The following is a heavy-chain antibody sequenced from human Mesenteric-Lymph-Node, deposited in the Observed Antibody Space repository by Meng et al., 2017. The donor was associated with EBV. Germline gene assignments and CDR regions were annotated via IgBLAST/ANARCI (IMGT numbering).Heavy chain of an antibody. CDR1: VYNFTNYA. V-gene: IGHV1-46*01. CDR3: AKDGSDLSGSYWGYSDY. Sequence: HGQVVPYGSDVKTPGSAVEVCCKALVYNFTNYALTWVRQAPGQGIEWMGVINPNGGGTTYEQKFQGRVTMTRDTSTSTFYMDVSSLRSEDTAVYYCAKDGSDLSGSYWGYSDYWGQGTLVTVSS. D-gene: IGHD3-10*01. J-gene: IGHJ4*02. CDR2: INPNGGGT.